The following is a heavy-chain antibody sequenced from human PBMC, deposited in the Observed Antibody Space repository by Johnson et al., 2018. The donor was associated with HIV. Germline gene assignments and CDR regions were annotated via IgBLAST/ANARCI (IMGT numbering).Heavy chain of an antibody. J-gene: IGHJ3*02. CDR3: AKDSSFSYYYSDAFDI. CDR1: GFTFSSYW. V-gene: IGHV3-7*01. D-gene: IGHD3-10*01. CDR2: IKQDGSEK. Sequence: EMQLVESGGGLVQPGGSLRLSCAASGFTFSSYWMSWVRQAPGKGLEWVANIKQDGSEKYYVDSVKGRFTISRDNSKNTLYLQMNSLRADDTAVYYCAKDSSFSYYYSDAFDIWGQGTMVIVSS.